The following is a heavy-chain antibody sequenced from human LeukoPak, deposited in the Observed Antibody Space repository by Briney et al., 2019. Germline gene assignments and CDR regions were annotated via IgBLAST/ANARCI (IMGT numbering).Heavy chain of an antibody. D-gene: IGHD3-22*01. Sequence: ASVKVSCKASGGTFSSYALSWVRQAPGQGLEWMGIINPSGGSTSYAQKFQGRVTMTRDTSTSTVYMELSSLRSEDTAVYYCARGEEITMIVVVLDYWGQGTLVTVSS. J-gene: IGHJ4*02. V-gene: IGHV1-46*01. CDR1: GGTFSSYA. CDR3: ARGEEITMIVVVLDY. CDR2: INPSGGST.